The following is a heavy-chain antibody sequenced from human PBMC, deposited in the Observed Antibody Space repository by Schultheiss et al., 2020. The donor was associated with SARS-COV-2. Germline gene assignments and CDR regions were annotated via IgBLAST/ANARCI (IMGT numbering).Heavy chain of an antibody. CDR2: IYHSGST. Sequence: SETLSLTCAVYSGSFSNYYGTWIRQPPGKGLEWIGSIYHSGSTYYNPSLKSRVTISVDTSKNQFSLKLSSVTAADTAVYYCARNFIVVVPAAPTIVGYYYYGMDVWGQGTTVTVSS. J-gene: IGHJ6*02. D-gene: IGHD2-2*01. CDR3: ARNFIVVVPAAPTIVGYYYYGMDV. V-gene: IGHV4-34*01. CDR1: SGSFSNYY.